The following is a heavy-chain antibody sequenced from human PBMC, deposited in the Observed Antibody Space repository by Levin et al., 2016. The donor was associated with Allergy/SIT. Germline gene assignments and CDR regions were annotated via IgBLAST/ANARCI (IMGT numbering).Heavy chain of an antibody. CDR2: IDPSDSYT. Sequence: KVSCKGSGYSFTSYWISWVRQMPGKGLEWMGRIDPSDSYTNYSPSFQGQVTISADKSISTAYLQWSSLKASDTAMYYCARHRKVKGYCSSTSCDNYYYYYMDVWGKGTTVTVSS. J-gene: IGHJ6*03. CDR1: GYSFTSYW. V-gene: IGHV5-10-1*04. D-gene: IGHD2-2*01. CDR3: ARHRKVKGYCSSTSCDNYYYYYMDV.